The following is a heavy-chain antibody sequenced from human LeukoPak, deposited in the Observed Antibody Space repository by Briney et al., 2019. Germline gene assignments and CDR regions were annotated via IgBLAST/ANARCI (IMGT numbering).Heavy chain of an antibody. D-gene: IGHD6-19*01. V-gene: IGHV3-23*01. J-gene: IGHJ4*02. CDR2: ISGSGGST. CDR1: GFIFSSYA. Sequence: GGSLRLSCAASGFIFSSYAMSWVRQAPGKGLEWVSAISGSGGSTYYADSVKGRFTISRDNSKNTLYLQMNSLRAEDTAVYYCAKDLGFSCGWYWGQGTLVTVSS. CDR3: AKDLGFSCGWY.